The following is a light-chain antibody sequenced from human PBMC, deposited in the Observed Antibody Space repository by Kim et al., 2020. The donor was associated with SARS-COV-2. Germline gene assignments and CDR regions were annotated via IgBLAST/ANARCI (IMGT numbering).Light chain of an antibody. V-gene: IGKV3-11*01. Sequence: LCPEERATRSCRASQSVSSYLAWYQQKPGQAPRLLIYDVSNRATGIPARFSGSGSGTDFTLTISSLESEDFAVYYCQQCGNWPLTFGGGTKVDIK. CDR2: DVS. CDR3: QQCGNWPLT. J-gene: IGKJ4*01. CDR1: QSVSSY.